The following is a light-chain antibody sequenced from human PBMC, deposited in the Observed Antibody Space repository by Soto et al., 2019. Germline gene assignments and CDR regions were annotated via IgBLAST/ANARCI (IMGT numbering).Light chain of an antibody. CDR3: QQYNNWPSWT. Sequence: EIVLTQSPGTLSLSPGERATLSCRSSQSVSSSYLAWYQQKPGQAPRLLLYGASTRATGIPARFSGSGSGTEFTLTISSLQSEDFAVYYCQQYNNWPSWTFGQGTKVDIK. V-gene: IGKV3-15*01. CDR1: QSVSSSY. CDR2: GAS. J-gene: IGKJ1*01.